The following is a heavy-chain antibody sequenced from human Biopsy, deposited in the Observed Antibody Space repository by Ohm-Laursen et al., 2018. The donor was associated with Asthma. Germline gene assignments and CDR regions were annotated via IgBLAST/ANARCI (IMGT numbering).Heavy chain of an antibody. D-gene: IGHD1-26*01. J-gene: IGHJ6*02. V-gene: IGHV3-23*01. Sequence: SIRLSCAASGFSFSSYAMSWVRQAPGQGLEWVSSVSLNGENTYYTDSVKGRFTISRDNPENTLYLQMSSLGAEDTAIYYCAKDKVGTANSYQYGMDVWGQGTTVTVSS. CDR3: AKDKVGTANSYQYGMDV. CDR2: VSLNGENT. CDR1: GFSFSSYA.